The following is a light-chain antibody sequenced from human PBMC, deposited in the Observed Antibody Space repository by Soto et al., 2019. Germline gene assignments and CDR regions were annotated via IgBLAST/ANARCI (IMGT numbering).Light chain of an antibody. Sequence: EIVLTQSPGTLSLSPRERATLSCRASQSVSSSYLAWYQQKPGQAPRLLIYGASSRATGIPDRFSGSGSGTDFTLTISRLEPEDFAVYYCQQYGSPLWTFGQGTKVEIK. V-gene: IGKV3-20*01. CDR2: GAS. CDR3: QQYGSPLWT. CDR1: QSVSSSY. J-gene: IGKJ1*01.